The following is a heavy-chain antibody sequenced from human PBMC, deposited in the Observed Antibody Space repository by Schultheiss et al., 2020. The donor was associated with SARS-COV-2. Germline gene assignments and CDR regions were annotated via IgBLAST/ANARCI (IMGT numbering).Heavy chain of an antibody. CDR1: GGSISSYY. Sequence: SETLSLTCTVSGGSISSYYWSWIRQPPGKGLEWIGYIYYSGSTNYNPSLKSRVTISVDTSKNQFSLKLSSVTAADTAVYYCAREREAARNWFDPWGQGTLVTVSS. V-gene: IGHV4-59*01. D-gene: IGHD6-6*01. J-gene: IGHJ5*02. CDR3: AREREAARNWFDP. CDR2: IYYSGST.